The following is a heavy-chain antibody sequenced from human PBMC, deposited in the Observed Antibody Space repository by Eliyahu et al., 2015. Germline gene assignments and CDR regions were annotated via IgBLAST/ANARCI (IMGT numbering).Heavy chain of an antibody. Sequence: QMQLVQSGPEVKKPGTSVKVSCKASGFTFTXSAXQWVRQARGQRXEWIGWIVVGSGNTNYAQKFQERVTITRDMSTSTAYMELSSLRSEDTAVYYCAADRIIAQQGDYYYGMDVWGQGTTVTVSS. D-gene: IGHD3-10*01. CDR3: AADRIIAQQGDYYYGMDV. J-gene: IGHJ6*02. CDR1: GFTFTXSA. CDR2: IVVGSGNT. V-gene: IGHV1-58*01.